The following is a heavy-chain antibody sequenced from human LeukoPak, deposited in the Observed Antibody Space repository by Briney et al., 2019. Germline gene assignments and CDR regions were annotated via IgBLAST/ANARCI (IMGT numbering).Heavy chain of an antibody. J-gene: IGHJ4*02. CDR2: ISDNSGAI. D-gene: IGHD6-13*01. V-gene: IGHV3-21*01. Sequence: GGSLRLSCAASGFTFSDYGMIWVRQAPGKGLAWVSSISDNSGAIHYAESVKGRFTISRDNAKNSLYLQMNSLRAEDTAVYYCASSIVADGTSPFDYWGQGTLVTVSS. CDR1: GFTFSDYG. CDR3: ASSIVADGTSPFDY.